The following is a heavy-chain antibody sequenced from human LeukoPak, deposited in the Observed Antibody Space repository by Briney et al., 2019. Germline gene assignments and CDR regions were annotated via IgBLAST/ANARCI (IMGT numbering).Heavy chain of an antibody. CDR1: GYTFTSYG. D-gene: IGHD6-6*01. V-gene: IGHV1-18*01. CDR2: ISAYNGNT. CDR3: AREGYSSSYSYYYYYMDV. Sequence: ASVKVSCKASGYTFTSYGISWVRQAPGQGLEWMGWISAYNGNTNYAQKLQGRVTMTTDTSTSTAYMELRSLRSDDTAVYYCAREGYSSSYSYYYYYMDVWGKGTTVTVSS. J-gene: IGHJ6*03.